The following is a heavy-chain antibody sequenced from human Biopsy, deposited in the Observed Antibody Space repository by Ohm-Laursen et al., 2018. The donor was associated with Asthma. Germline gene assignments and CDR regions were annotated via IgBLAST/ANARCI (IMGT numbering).Heavy chain of an antibody. V-gene: IGHV4-31*03. D-gene: IGHD3-22*01. Sequence: TLSLTCSVSGASVSIGSFYWTWIRHYPGKGLEWIGYIHYTGSTHYKSSLKSRVSVSIDTSKNQFSLNVTSVTAADTAMYYCARIPRRSGSYFVDYWGQGTLVTVSS. CDR1: GASVSIGSFY. CDR3: ARIPRRSGSYFVDY. CDR2: IHYTGST. J-gene: IGHJ4*02.